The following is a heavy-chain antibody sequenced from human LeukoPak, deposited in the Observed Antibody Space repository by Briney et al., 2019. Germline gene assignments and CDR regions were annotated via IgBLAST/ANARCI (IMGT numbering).Heavy chain of an antibody. CDR2: VSKDGGIK. D-gene: IGHD6-19*01. J-gene: IGHJ4*02. CDR3: ARDLMWLVDY. CDR1: GFTFSDYD. V-gene: IGHV3-30-3*01. Sequence: GGSLRLSCAASGFTFSDYDIHWARQAPGEGLEWLAYVSKDGGIKYYADSVKGRFTASRDNSRNTVYLEMNSLRPEDTALYYCARDLMWLVDYWGQGTPLTVSS.